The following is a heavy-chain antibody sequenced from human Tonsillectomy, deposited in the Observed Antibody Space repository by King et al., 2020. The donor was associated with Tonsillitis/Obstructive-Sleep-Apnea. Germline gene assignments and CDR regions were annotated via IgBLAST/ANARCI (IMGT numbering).Heavy chain of an antibody. D-gene: IGHD1/OR15-1a*01. CDR1: GFTFTTYG. Sequence: LVESGAEVKKPGTSVKVSCKASGFTFTTYGISWVRQAPGQGLEWMGWISVYNGKTNNAQNIQGRVTITTATSTNTANMELRRLISDDTAVYYCAFWPITGTYRGYYYYYMYVWRKGTTSTVS. CDR2: ISVYNGKT. CDR3: AFWPITGTYRGYYYYYMYV. V-gene: IGHV1-18*01. J-gene: IGHJ6*03.